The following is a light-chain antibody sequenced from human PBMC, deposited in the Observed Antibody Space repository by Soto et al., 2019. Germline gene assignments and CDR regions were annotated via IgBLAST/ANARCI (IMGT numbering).Light chain of an antibody. CDR3: QHTNNFHFT. J-gene: IGKJ5*01. Sequence: DIHMTQSPSSLSASLLYIVTITCXASQGISTWLAWYQQKPGKAPKLLIYTASRLQSGVPPRFSGSGSGTDFTLTINSLQPEDFATYYCQHTNNFHFTFGQGTRLENK. CDR1: QGISTW. CDR2: TAS. V-gene: IGKV1-12*01.